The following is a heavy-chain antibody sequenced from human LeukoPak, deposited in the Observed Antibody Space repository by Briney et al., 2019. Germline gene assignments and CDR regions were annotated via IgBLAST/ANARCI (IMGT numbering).Heavy chain of an antibody. CDR1: VYTFTGYY. J-gene: IGHJ4*02. Sequence: ASVKVSCKASVYTFTGYYMHWVRQAPGQGLEWMGWINPNSGGTNYAQKFQGRVTMTRDTSISTAYMELSRLRSDDTAVYYCARDRWGYSSSWTDYWGQGILVTVSS. D-gene: IGHD6-13*01. CDR2: INPNSGGT. CDR3: ARDRWGYSSSWTDY. V-gene: IGHV1-2*02.